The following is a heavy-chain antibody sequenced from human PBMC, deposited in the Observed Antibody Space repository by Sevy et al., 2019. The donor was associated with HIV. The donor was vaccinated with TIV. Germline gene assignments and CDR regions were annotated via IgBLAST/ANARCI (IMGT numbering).Heavy chain of an antibody. V-gene: IGHV3-30*03. CDR3: ARSPSDYGDYAVGY. Sequence: GGSLRLSCAASGFIFSRYGMHWVRQAPGKGLEWVEVISYDGGNIYYSDSVKGRFTISRDNSKNTLSLQMKSLRTEDTAVYYCARSPSDYGDYAVGYWGQGTLVTVSS. CDR1: GFIFSRYG. J-gene: IGHJ4*02. CDR2: ISYDGGNI. D-gene: IGHD4-17*01.